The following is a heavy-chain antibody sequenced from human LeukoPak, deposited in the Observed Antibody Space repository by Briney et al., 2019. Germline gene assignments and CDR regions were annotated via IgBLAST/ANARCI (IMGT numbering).Heavy chain of an antibody. CDR1: GFTFSSYS. V-gene: IGHV3-48*01. J-gene: IGHJ4*02. CDR2: ISSSSSTI. D-gene: IGHD1-14*01. CDR3: ARGNHDGFDY. Sequence: PGGSLRLSCAASGFTFSSYSMNWVRQAPGKGLEWVSYISSSSSTIYYADSVKGRFTISRDNAKNSLYLQMNSLRAEDTAVYYCARGNHDGFDYWGQGTLVTVSS.